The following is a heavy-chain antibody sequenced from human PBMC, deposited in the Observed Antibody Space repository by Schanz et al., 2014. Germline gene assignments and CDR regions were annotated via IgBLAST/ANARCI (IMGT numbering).Heavy chain of an antibody. Sequence: QVQLQESGPGLVKPSETLSLTCTVSGGSISNYYWSWIRQPPGKGLEWIGYIYYSGSTNYNPSLKSRVTISVDTSKNHSSLMLGSVTAADTAVYYCARAAGPVDYWGQGTLVTVSS. CDR2: IYYSGST. CDR3: ARAAGPVDY. V-gene: IGHV4-59*12. J-gene: IGHJ4*02. CDR1: GGSISNYY. D-gene: IGHD6-13*01.